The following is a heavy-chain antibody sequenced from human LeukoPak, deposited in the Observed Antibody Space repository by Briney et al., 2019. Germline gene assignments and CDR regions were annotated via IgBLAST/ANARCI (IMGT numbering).Heavy chain of an antibody. CDR1: DGSFSQYY. V-gene: IGHV4-34*01. D-gene: IGHD5-12*01. CDR3: ARRIGYSGYDLRFDP. CDR2: INQSGST. J-gene: IGHJ5*02. Sequence: SETLSLTCAVYDGSFSQYYWSWIRQPPGKGLEWIGEINQSGSTNYNPPLKSRVMMSVETYKNQVSLKLSSVTAADTAVYYCARRIGYSGYDLRFDPWGQGTLVTVSS.